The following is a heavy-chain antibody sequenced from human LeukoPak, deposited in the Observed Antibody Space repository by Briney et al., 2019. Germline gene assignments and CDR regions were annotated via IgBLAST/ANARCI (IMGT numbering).Heavy chain of an antibody. D-gene: IGHD5-24*01. CDR1: GFTFSDYY. V-gene: IGHV3-11*01. Sequence: AGGSLRLSCAASGFTFSDYYMSWIRQALGKGLEWVSYISSSGSTIYYADSVKGRFTISRDNAKNSLYLQMNSLRAEDTAVYYCARAGRDGYSPASDSFDIWGQGKTVTVPS. CDR3: ARAGRDGYSPASDSFDI. CDR2: ISSSGSTI. J-gene: IGHJ3*02.